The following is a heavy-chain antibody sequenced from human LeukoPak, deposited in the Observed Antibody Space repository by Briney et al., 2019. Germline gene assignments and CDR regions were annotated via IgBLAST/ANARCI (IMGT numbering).Heavy chain of an antibody. V-gene: IGHV4-59*01. CDR2: IYYSGST. CDR3: ARGDPFDY. J-gene: IGHJ4*02. Sequence: SETLFLTCTVSGGPISSYYWSWVRQPPGKGLEWIGYIYYSGSTNYNPSLKSRVTISVDTSKNQFSLKLSSVTAADTAVYYCARGDPFDYWGQGTLVTVSS. D-gene: IGHD2-21*02. CDR1: GGPISSYY.